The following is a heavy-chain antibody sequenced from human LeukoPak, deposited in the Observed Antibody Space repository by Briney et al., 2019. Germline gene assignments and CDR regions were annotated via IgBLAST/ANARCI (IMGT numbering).Heavy chain of an antibody. D-gene: IGHD2-21*01. J-gene: IGHJ4*02. CDR2: ISYDGSNK. V-gene: IGHV3-30*01. Sequence: PGGSLRLSCAASGFTFSSYAMHWVRQAPGKGLEWVAVISYDGSNKYYADSVKGRFTIFRDNSKNTLYLQMNSLRAEDTAVYYCARDLLGGDPWAVFDYWGQGTLVTVSS. CDR3: ARDLLGGDPWAVFDY. CDR1: GFTFSSYA.